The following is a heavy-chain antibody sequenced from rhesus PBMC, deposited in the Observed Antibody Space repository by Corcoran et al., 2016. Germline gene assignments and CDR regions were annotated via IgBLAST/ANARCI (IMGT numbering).Heavy chain of an antibody. D-gene: IGHD4-29*01. J-gene: IGHJ4*01. CDR2: IYGSGGRN. Sequence: QVQLQESGPGLVKHSETLSLTCAVSGYSISSNYWNWIRHPPGKGVEWIGSIYGSGGRNTPDPSLKDRVTRAVDTSRNQFSLKLSAVTAADSAFYYGARGETYGSNDYWGQGVLVTVSS. CDR3: ARGETYGSNDY. CDR1: GYSISSNY. V-gene: IGHV4S14*01.